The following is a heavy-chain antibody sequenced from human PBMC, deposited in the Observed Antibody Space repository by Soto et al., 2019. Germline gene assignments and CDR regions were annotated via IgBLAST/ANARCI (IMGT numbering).Heavy chain of an antibody. CDR1: GYSFTSYW. CDR3: ALVDSIAAAGANGMDV. D-gene: IGHD6-13*01. CDR2: IYPGDSDT. Sequence: SLKISCKGSGYSFTSYWIGWVRQMPGKGLEWMGIIYPGDSDTRYSPSFQGQVTISADKSIGTAYLQWSSLKASDTAMYYCALVDSIAAAGANGMDVWGQGTTVTVSS. J-gene: IGHJ6*02. V-gene: IGHV5-51*01.